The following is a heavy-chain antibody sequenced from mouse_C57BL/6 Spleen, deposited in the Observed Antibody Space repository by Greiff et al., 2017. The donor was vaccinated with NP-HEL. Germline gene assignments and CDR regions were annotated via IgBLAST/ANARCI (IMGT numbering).Heavy chain of an antibody. CDR3: TRADSSGHYFDY. V-gene: IGHV5-9-1*02. Sequence: EVMLVESGEGLVKPGGSLKLSCAASGFTFSSYAMSWVRQTPEKRLEWVAYISRGGDYIYYADTVKGRFTISRDNARNTLYLQMSSLKSEDTAMYYCTRADSSGHYFDYWGQGTTLTVSS. J-gene: IGHJ2*01. D-gene: IGHD3-2*02. CDR2: ISRGGDYI. CDR1: GFTFSSYA.